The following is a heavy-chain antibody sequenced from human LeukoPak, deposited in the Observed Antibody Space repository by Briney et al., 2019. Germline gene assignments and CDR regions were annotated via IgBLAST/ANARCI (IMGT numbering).Heavy chain of an antibody. V-gene: IGHV3-13*01. Sequence: TGGSLRLSCAASGFTFSSYDMHWVRQATGKGLEWVSAIGTAGDTYYPGSVKGRFTISRENAKNSLYLQMNSLRAGGTAVYYCARGLYGSGSYDAFDIWGQGTMVTVSS. D-gene: IGHD3-10*01. CDR2: IGTAGDT. CDR3: ARGLYGSGSYDAFDI. CDR1: GFTFSSYD. J-gene: IGHJ3*02.